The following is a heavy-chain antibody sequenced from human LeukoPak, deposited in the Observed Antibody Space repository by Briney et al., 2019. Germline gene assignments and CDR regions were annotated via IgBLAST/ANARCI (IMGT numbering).Heavy chain of an antibody. Sequence: GGSLRLSCAASGFTFSSYEMNWVRQAPGKGLEWVSYISSSGSTIHYADSVKGRFTISRDNAKKSLYLQMNSLRAEDTAVYYCARRRSSYFDYWGQGTLVTVSS. J-gene: IGHJ4*02. CDR2: ISSSGSTI. CDR1: GFTFSSYE. V-gene: IGHV3-48*03. CDR3: ARRRSSYFDY.